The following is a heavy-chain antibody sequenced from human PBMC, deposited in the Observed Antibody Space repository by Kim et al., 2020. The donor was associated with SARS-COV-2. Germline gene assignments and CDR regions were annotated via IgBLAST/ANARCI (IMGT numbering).Heavy chain of an antibody. V-gene: IGHV4-30-2*05. D-gene: IGHD4-4*01. CDR2: T. Sequence: TDYNPSPHRRVSLSLGTSKNSFSLKLTSMTAADTAVYYCAREGGSVVTPDFWGQGTLVTVSS. J-gene: IGHJ4*02. CDR3: AREGGSVVTPDF.